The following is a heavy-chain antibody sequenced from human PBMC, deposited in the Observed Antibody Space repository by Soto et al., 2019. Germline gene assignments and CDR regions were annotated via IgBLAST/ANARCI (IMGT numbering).Heavy chain of an antibody. CDR1: GGTFYTYT. Sequence: QVQLVQSGAEARKPGSSVQVSCKASGGTFYTYTFSWVRQAPGQGLEWMGSITPIYPTTNYAEKFQGRLTVTADGSTNTAYMELNSLTSDDTAVYYCARIPRYSFPTSDDLDSWGQGTLVTVSS. CDR2: ITPIYPTT. D-gene: IGHD5-18*01. V-gene: IGHV1-69*15. CDR3: ARIPRYSFPTSDDLDS. J-gene: IGHJ4*02.